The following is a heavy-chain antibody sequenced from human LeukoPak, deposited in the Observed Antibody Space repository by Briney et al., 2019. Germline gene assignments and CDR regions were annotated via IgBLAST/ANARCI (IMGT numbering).Heavy chain of an antibody. CDR1: GFTFGSYA. CDR3: AKDGSPYDFWSGYYDPFDY. V-gene: IGHV3-23*01. J-gene: IGHJ4*02. Sequence: GGSLRLSCAASGFTFGSYAMSWVRQAPGKGLEWVSAISGSGGSTYYADSVKGRFTISRDNSKNTLYLQMNSLRAGDTAVYYCAKDGSPYDFWSGYYDPFDYWGQGTLVTVSS. D-gene: IGHD3-3*01. CDR2: ISGSGGST.